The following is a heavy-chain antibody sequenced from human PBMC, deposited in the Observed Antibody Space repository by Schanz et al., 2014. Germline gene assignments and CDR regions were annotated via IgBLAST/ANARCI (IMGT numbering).Heavy chain of an antibody. CDR1: GFTFSYYG. J-gene: IGHJ6*02. V-gene: IGHV3-33*06. CDR2: IWYDGTNE. Sequence: VYLVESGGGLVQPGGSLRLSCAASGFTFSYYGMHWVRQAPGKGLEWVALIWYDGTNEYYADSVQGRFTISRDNSKNTLYLQMNSLRAEDTAVYYCAKGKFGESYPLNHYYGMDVWGQGTTVTVSS. CDR3: AKGKFGESYPLNHYYGMDV. D-gene: IGHD3-10*01.